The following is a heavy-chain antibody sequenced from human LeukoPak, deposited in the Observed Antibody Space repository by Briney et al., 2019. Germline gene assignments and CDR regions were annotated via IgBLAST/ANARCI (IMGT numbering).Heavy chain of an antibody. D-gene: IGHD5-18*01. CDR3: ARDPHTAMVPWYMDV. Sequence: PGGSLRLSCAASGFTFSSYEMNWVRQAPGKWLEWVSYISSSGSTIYYADSVKGRFTISRDNAKNSLYLQMNSLRAEDTAVYYCARDPHTAMVPWYMDVRGKGTTVTVSS. CDR2: ISSSGSTI. CDR1: GFTFSSYE. V-gene: IGHV3-48*03. J-gene: IGHJ6*03.